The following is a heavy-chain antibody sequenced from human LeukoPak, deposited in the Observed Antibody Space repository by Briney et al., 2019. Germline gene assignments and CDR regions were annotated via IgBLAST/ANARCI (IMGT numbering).Heavy chain of an antibody. CDR1: GFAFSNYW. V-gene: IGHV3-7*01. Sequence: GGSLRLSCAASGFAFSNYWMSWVRKAPGEGLEWVANINQDGSEKNYVDSVKGRFTISRDNAKNSLFLQMNSLRDDDTSVYYCARVWSISNFFFDSWGQGTLVTVSS. J-gene: IGHJ4*02. CDR3: ARVWSISNFFFDS. CDR2: INQDGSEK. D-gene: IGHD3-3*02.